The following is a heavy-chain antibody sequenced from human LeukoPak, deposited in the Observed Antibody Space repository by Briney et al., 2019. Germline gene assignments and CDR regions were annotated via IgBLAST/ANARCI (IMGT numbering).Heavy chain of an antibody. Sequence: GASVKVSCKTSGYTFPTYGITWVRQAPGQGLEWMGWISAYNGNTNLAQNLRGRVTLTTDRSTTTAYMELTSLTSDDTAIYYCAREACARCTIDYWGQGTLVTVSS. CDR3: AREACARCTIDY. J-gene: IGHJ4*02. CDR2: ISAYNGNT. D-gene: IGHD1-1*01. V-gene: IGHV1-18*01. CDR1: GYTFPTYG.